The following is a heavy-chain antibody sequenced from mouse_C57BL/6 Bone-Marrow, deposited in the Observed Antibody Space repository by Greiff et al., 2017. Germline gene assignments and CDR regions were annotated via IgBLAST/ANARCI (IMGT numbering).Heavy chain of an antibody. J-gene: IGHJ2*01. D-gene: IGHD1-2*01. CDR1: GFSLSTFGMG. CDR2: IWWDDDK. V-gene: IGHV8-8*01. CDR3: ARARSLLRCGYYFDY. Sequence: QVTLKESGPGILQPSQTLSLTCSFSGFSLSTFGMGVGWIRQPSGKGLEWLAHIWWDDDKYYNPALKSRLTISKDTSKNQVFLKIANVDTADTATYYCARARSLLRCGYYFDYWGQGTTLTVSS.